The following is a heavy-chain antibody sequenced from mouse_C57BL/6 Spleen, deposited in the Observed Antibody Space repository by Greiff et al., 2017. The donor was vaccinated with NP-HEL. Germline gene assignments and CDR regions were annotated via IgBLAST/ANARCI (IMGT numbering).Heavy chain of an antibody. Sequence: DVKLVESEGGLVQPGRSMKLSCTASGFTFSDYYMAWVRQVPEKGLEWVANINYDGSSTYYLDSLKSRFIISRDNAKNILYLQMSSLKSEDTATYYCARDRGYGMDWYFDVWGTGTTVTVSS. V-gene: IGHV5-16*01. CDR2: INYDGSST. CDR3: ARDRGYGMDWYFDV. J-gene: IGHJ1*03. D-gene: IGHD1-1*01. CDR1: GFTFSDYY.